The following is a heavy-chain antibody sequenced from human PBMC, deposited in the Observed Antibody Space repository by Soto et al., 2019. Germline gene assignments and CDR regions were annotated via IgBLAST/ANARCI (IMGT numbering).Heavy chain of an antibody. CDR1: GYTFTSYA. Sequence: QVQLVQSGAEVKKPGASVKVSCKASGYTFTSYAMHWVRQAPGQRLEWMGWINAGNGNTKYSQKFQGRVTITKDTSASTAYMELSSLRSEDTAVYYCARGGSLYLYFDLWGRGTLVNLSS. D-gene: IGHD1-26*01. V-gene: IGHV1-3*01. CDR2: INAGNGNT. CDR3: ARGGSLYLYFDL. J-gene: IGHJ2*01.